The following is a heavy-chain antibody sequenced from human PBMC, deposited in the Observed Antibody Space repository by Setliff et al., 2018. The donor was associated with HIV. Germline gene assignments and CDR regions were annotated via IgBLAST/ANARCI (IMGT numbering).Heavy chain of an antibody. D-gene: IGHD2-15*01. J-gene: IGHJ4*02. CDR2: IKQDGSER. Sequence: PGGSLRLSCVASGITFSSYWMSWVRQAPGKGLEWVANIKQDGSERSYVDSVKGRFTISRDNAKNSLYLQMNSLRAEDTALYYCARTPFGVVVLYYFDYWGQGTLVTVSS. CDR1: GITFSSYW. V-gene: IGHV3-7*03. CDR3: ARTPFGVVVLYYFDY.